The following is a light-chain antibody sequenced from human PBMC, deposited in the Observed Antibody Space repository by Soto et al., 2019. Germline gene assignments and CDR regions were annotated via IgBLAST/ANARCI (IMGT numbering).Light chain of an antibody. J-gene: IGKJ4*01. CDR2: DAP. CDR1: QSISSW. CDR3: QQYNSYPLT. Sequence: DIQMTQSPSTLSASVGDSVTITCRASQSISSWLAWFQQEPGKAPKLLIYDAPNLEDWVPSRFSGTESGTEFSLTISNLQPEDFATYYCQQYNSYPLTFGGGTKVEFK. V-gene: IGKV1-5*01.